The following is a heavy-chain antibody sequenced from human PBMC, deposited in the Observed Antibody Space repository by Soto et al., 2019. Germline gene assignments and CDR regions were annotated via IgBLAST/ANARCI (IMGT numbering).Heavy chain of an antibody. V-gene: IGHV5-51*01. CDR2: IYPGDSDT. CDR1: GYSFTSYW. Sequence: GESLKISCKGSGYSFTSYWIGWVRQMPGKGLEWMGIIYPGDSDTKYSPSFQGQVTISADKSISTAYLQWSSLKASDTAMYYCASSVVVPSTMNYFDYWGQGSLVTVSS. J-gene: IGHJ4*02. CDR3: ASSVVVPSTMNYFDY. D-gene: IGHD2-15*01.